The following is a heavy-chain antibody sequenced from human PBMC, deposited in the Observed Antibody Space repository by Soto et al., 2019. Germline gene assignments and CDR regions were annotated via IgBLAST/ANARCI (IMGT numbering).Heavy chain of an antibody. CDR2: ISSSGSTI. Sequence: LIVSSAAAEVPISYYYMSWIGKDPGKGLEWVSYISSSGSTIYYADSVKGRFTISRDNAKNSLYLQMNSLRAEDTAVYYCARSRYCSGGSCYYDYWGQGTLVTVSS. CDR1: EVPISYYY. J-gene: IGHJ4*02. D-gene: IGHD2-15*01. V-gene: IGHV3-11*01. CDR3: ARSRYCSGGSCYYDY.